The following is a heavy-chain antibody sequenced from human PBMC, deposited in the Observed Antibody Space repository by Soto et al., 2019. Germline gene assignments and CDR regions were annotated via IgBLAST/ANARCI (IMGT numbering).Heavy chain of an antibody. CDR3: ARVYCSNGVCYNWYFDL. Sequence: QVQLVQSGAEVKKPGSSVKVSCKASGGTFSSYAISWVLQAPGQGLEWMGGIIPIFGTVNYAQKFQGRVTIPADESTSTAYMELSSLRSEDTAVYYCARVYCSNGVCYNWYFDLWGRGTLVTVSS. D-gene: IGHD2-8*01. CDR2: IIPIFGTV. V-gene: IGHV1-69*01. J-gene: IGHJ2*01. CDR1: GGTFSSYA.